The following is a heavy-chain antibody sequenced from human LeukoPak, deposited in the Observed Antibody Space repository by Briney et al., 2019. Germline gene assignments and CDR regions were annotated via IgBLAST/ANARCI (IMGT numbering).Heavy chain of an antibody. CDR2: INHSGIT. D-gene: IGHD2-15*01. CDR3: ARVPYCSGGSCNYYYYYGMDV. J-gene: IGHJ6*02. V-gene: IGHV4-34*01. CDR1: GGSLSGYF. Sequence: SETLSLTCAVHGGSLSGYFWSWIRQPPGKGLEWIGEINHSGITNYSPSLKSRVTISVDTSKNQFSLKLSSVTAADTAVYYCARVPYCSGGSCNYYYYYGMDVWGQGTTVTVS.